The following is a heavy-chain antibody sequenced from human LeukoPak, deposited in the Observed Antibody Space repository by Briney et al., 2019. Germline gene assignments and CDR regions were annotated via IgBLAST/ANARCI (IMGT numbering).Heavy chain of an antibody. D-gene: IGHD2-21*01. J-gene: IGHJ4*02. CDR1: GFTFSSYA. CDR3: AKGSYSVTTAPYVY. Sequence: GGSLRLPCAASGFTFSSYAMSWVRQAPGKGLEWVSAISGSGGSTYYVDSVKGRFTISRDNSKNTLYLQMNSLRAEDTAVYYCAKGSYSVTTAPYVYWGQGTLVTVSS. CDR2: ISGSGGST. V-gene: IGHV3-23*01.